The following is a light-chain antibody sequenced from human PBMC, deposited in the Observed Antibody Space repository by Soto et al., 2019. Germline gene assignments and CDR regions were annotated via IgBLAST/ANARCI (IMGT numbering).Light chain of an antibody. V-gene: IGKV3-15*01. CDR2: AAS. J-gene: IGKJ5*01. CDR1: QSVNTN. Sequence: EFVMTQSPSILSFSPFYRSTLSCRASQSVNTNLAWYQQKPGEAPRVLIYAASTRATDVPDRFSGSGSGTDFTLTISSLQSEDFVLYYCQEYNDWPRGTFGQGTRLEIK. CDR3: QEYNDWPRGT.